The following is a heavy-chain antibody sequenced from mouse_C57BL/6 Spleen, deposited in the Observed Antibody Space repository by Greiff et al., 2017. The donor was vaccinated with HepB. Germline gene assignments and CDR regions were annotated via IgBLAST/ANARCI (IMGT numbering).Heavy chain of an antibody. Sequence: EVQLVESGGGLVKPGGSLKLSCAASGFTFSSYAMSWVRQTPEKRLEWVATISDGGSYTYYPDNVKGRFTISRDNAKHNLYLQMSHLKSEDTAMYYCARDYYGNRGYAMDYWGQGTSVTVSS. CDR1: GFTFSSYA. J-gene: IGHJ4*01. V-gene: IGHV5-4*01. CDR3: ARDYYGNRGYAMDY. D-gene: IGHD2-1*01. CDR2: ISDGGSYT.